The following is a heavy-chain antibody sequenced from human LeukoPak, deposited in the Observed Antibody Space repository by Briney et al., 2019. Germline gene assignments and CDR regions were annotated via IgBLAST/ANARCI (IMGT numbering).Heavy chain of an antibody. CDR1: GGTFSSYA. CDR2: IIPIFGTA. D-gene: IGHD3-9*01. J-gene: IGHJ6*03. CDR3: ARGYDSRFRYFDINYYYYMDV. Sequence: GASVKVSCKASGGTFSSYAISWVRQAPGQGLEWMGGIIPIFGTANYAQKFQGRVTITTDESTSTAYMELSSLRSEDTAVYYCARGYDSRFRYFDINYYYYMDVWGKGTTVTVSS. V-gene: IGHV1-69*05.